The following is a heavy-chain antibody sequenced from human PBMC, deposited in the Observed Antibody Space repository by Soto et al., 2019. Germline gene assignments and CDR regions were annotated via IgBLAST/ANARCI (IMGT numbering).Heavy chain of an antibody. CDR3: ARASIGYYGSGSTGAYGMDV. D-gene: IGHD3-10*01. J-gene: IGHJ6*02. CDR1: GFTFSSYG. CDR2: IWYDGSNK. V-gene: IGHV3-33*01. Sequence: GGSLRLSCAASGFTFSSYGMHWVRQAPGKGLEWVAVIWYDGSNKYYADSVKGRFTISRDNSKNTLYLQMNSLRAEDTAVYYCARASIGYYGSGSTGAYGMDVWGQGTTVTVSS.